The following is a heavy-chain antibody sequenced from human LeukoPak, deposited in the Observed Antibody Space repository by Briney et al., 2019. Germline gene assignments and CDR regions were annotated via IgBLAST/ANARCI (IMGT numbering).Heavy chain of an antibody. CDR2: IYYSGST. V-gene: IGHV4-59*01. CDR3: ARAVGTDFWSGYYTGAGWFDP. J-gene: IGHJ5*02. Sequence: SETLSLTCTVSGGSISSYYWSWIRQPPGKGLEWIGYIYYSGSTDYNPSLKSRVTISVDTSKNQFSLKLSSVTAADTAVYYCARAVGTDFWSGYYTGAGWFDPWGQGTLVTVSS. D-gene: IGHD3-3*01. CDR1: GGSISSYY.